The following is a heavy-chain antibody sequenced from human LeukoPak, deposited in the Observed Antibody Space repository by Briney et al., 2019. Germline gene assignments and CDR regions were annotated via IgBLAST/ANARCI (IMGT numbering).Heavy chain of an antibody. Sequence: TGGSLRLSCTGSGFTFSSYDMHWVRQATGKGLEWVSAIGTAGDTYYPGSVKGRFTISRENAKNSLYLQMNSLRAGDTAVYYCARLGPYGAFDIWGQGTMVTVSS. J-gene: IGHJ3*02. D-gene: IGHD3-16*01. CDR1: GFTFSSYD. CDR3: ARLGPYGAFDI. V-gene: IGHV3-13*01. CDR2: IGTAGDT.